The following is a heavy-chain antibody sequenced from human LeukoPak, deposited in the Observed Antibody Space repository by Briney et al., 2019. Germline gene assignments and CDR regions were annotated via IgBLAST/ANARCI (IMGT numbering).Heavy chain of an antibody. CDR2: IDNDGSSA. Sequence: GGSLRLSCAASGFTFSSHRMHWVRQGPGKGLVWVSRIDNDGSSATYADSVKGRFTISRDNAKNTLYLQMNSLRAEDTAVYYCARDISSWYYFDDWGQGTPVTVSS. J-gene: IGHJ4*02. CDR3: ARDISSWYYFDD. CDR1: GFTFSSHR. D-gene: IGHD6-13*01. V-gene: IGHV3-74*01.